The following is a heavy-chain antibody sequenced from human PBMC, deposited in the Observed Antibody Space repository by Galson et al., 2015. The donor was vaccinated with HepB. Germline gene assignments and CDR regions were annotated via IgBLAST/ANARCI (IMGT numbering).Heavy chain of an antibody. J-gene: IGHJ4*02. V-gene: IGHV3-30-3*01. D-gene: IGHD3-9*01. Sequence: SLRLSCAASGFTFSNYALHWVRQAPGKGLDWVALISYDGSNIFYADSMKGRFTISRDNSKNTLYLQVNSLRPEDTAVYYCARGGYGVLRHFESIRNWGQGTLVTVSS. CDR3: ARGGYGVLRHFESIRN. CDR2: ISYDGSNI. CDR1: GFTFSNYA.